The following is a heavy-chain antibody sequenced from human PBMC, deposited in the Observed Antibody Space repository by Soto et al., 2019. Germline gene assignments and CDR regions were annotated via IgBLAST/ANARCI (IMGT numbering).Heavy chain of an antibody. CDR1: GFTFSSYA. CDR3: ANNKGYCSGGSCYYYGMDV. D-gene: IGHD2-15*01. V-gene: IGHV3-23*01. CDR2: ISGSGGST. Sequence: GGSLRLSCAASGFTFSSYAMSWVRQAPGKGLEWVSAISGSGGSTYYADSVKGRFTISRDNSKNTLYLQMNSLRAEDTAVYYCANNKGYCSGGSCYYYGMDVWGQGTTVTVSS. J-gene: IGHJ6*02.